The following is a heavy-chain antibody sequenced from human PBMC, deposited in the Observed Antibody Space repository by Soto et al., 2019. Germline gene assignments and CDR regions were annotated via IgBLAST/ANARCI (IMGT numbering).Heavy chain of an antibody. CDR3: ARMYYDYAGAF. J-gene: IGHJ4*02. Sequence: QVQLVQSGAEVKKPGASVKVSCKASGYNFMTYGISWVRQAPGQGLEWMGWISGFNGNTNYAQKFQGRVTLTTDTSTSTVYMELRSLRSDDTAMYYCARMYYDYAGAFWGQGTLVSVSS. CDR1: GYNFMTYG. V-gene: IGHV1-18*01. CDR2: ISGFNGNT. D-gene: IGHD3-16*01.